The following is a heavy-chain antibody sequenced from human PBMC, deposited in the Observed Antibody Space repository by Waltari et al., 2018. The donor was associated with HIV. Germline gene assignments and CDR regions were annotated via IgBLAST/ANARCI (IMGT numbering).Heavy chain of an antibody. CDR2: VYRDETT. Sequence: LHQPGTLSVKPAGTLSLTCGVTGIYINHSSNWWTGIRTSPGKGLEWVGGVYRDETTGYQSSLKSRRRISVDKSQNNFSLQLKSVTAADTGVYYCALRRFYFGDGPYGYDVWGPGTTVIVSS. D-gene: IGHD4-17*01. V-gene: IGHV4-4*02. CDR1: GIYINHSSNW. CDR3: ALRRFYFGDGPYGYDV. J-gene: IGHJ6*02.